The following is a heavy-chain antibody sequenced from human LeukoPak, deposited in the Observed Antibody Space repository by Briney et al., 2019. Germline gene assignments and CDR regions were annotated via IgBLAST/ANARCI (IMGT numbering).Heavy chain of an antibody. CDR1: GGSVSSYY. CDR3: ATGGERSRIIRY. J-gene: IGHJ4*02. V-gene: IGHV4-59*02. D-gene: IGHD3-16*01. Sequence: SETLSLTCTVSGGSVSSYYWTWLRQPPGKGLEWIGYIYYSGNTNYNPSLKSRVTISVDTSKNQFSLKLSSATAADMAVYYCATGGERSRIIRYWGQGTLVTVSS. CDR2: IYYSGNT.